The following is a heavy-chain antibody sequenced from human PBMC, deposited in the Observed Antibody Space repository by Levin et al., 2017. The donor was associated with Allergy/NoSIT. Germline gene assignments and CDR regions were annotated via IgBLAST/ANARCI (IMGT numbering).Heavy chain of an antibody. D-gene: IGHD1/OR15-1a*01. CDR2: FSLSGNT. CDR1: TGSIIGYF. CDR3: ARGPPPREQNALPPSPYGMDV. Sequence: ASETLSLTCTVSTGSIIGYFWSWIRQSPGKGLEWLGCFSLSGNTNYNPSLKSRLTISVDTSRNRFFLNLNSVTAADTAVYYCARGPPPREQNALPPSPYGMDVWGQGATVTVSS. V-gene: IGHV4-59*01. J-gene: IGHJ6*02.